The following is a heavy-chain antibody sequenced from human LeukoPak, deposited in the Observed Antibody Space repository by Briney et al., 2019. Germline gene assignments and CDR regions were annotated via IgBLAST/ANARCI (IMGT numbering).Heavy chain of an antibody. Sequence: SVKVSCKASGGTFSSYAISWVRQAPGQGLEWMGWISAYNGNTNYAQKLQGRVTMTTDTSTSTAYMELRSLRSDDTAVYYCARDSKQWQNWFDPWGQGTLVTVSS. J-gene: IGHJ5*02. CDR3: ARDSKQWQNWFDP. CDR2: ISAYNGNT. CDR1: GGTFSSYA. V-gene: IGHV1-18*01. D-gene: IGHD6-19*01.